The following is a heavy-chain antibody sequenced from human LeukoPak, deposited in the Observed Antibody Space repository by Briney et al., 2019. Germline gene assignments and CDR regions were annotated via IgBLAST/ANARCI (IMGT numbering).Heavy chain of an antibody. D-gene: IGHD6-19*01. J-gene: IGHJ4*02. CDR2: IKQDGREK. CDR3: ARRAVPPGD. Sequence: GGSLRLSCAASGFTYSSYWMSWVRQAPGKGLEGVANIKQDGREKYYVGSVKGRFTIYRDNAKNSLDLQMNSLRAEDTAVYYCARRAVPPGDWGQGTLVTVSS. CDR1: GFTYSSYW. V-gene: IGHV3-7*05.